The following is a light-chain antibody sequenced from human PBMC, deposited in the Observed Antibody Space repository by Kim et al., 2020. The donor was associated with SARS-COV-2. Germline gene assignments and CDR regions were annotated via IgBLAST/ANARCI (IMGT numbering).Light chain of an antibody. Sequence: SPLDASVGERVSITCRTSHTISSYLSWYQQKPGRAPKLLIYATTKLQSGVPSRFSGSRSGTDFTLTISSLKPEDFATYYCQQSYTFGQGTKVDIK. CDR1: HTISSY. CDR3: QQSYT. CDR2: ATT. V-gene: IGKV1-39*01. J-gene: IGKJ1*01.